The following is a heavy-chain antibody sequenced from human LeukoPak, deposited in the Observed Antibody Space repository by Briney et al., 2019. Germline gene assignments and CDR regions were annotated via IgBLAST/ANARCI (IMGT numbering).Heavy chain of an antibody. CDR1: GYSFTTYW. D-gene: IGHD2-15*01. Sequence: LGESLKISCRASGYSFTTYWIGWVRQMPGKGLEWMGIIYPADSDIRYSPSFQGQVTISADKSISTAYLQWSSLKASDTAMYYCARQEYCSGGSCYTWFDPWGQGTLVTVSS. CDR2: IYPADSDI. CDR3: ARQEYCSGGSCYTWFDP. J-gene: IGHJ5*02. V-gene: IGHV5-51*01.